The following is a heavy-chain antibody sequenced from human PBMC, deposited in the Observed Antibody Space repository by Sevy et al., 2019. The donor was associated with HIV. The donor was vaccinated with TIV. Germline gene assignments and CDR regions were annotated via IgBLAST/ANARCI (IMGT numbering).Heavy chain of an antibody. D-gene: IGHD3-10*01. V-gene: IGHV3-30*18. J-gene: IGHJ4*02. CDR3: AKDGGSGSPPHPIDY. CDR2: ISYDGSNK. CDR1: GFTFSSYG. Sequence: GGSLRLSCAASGFTFSSYGMHWVRQAPGKGLEWVAVISYDGSNKYYADSVKGRFTISRDNSKNMLYLQMNSLRAEDTAVYYCAKDGGSGSPPHPIDYWGQGTLVTVSS.